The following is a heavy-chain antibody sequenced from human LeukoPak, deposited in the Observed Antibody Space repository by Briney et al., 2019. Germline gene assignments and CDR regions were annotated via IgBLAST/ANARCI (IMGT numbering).Heavy chain of an antibody. Sequence: SETLSLTCTVSGGSISSSNYYRGWIRQPPGKGLEWIGSIYYSGNTYYNPSLKSRVTISVDTSKNHFSLNLNSVTAADTAMYYCARHAYYDFVTGLLDPWGQGTLVTVSS. V-gene: IGHV4-39*01. CDR2: IYYSGNT. CDR3: ARHAYYDFVTGLLDP. J-gene: IGHJ5*02. CDR1: GGSISSSNYY. D-gene: IGHD3-3*01.